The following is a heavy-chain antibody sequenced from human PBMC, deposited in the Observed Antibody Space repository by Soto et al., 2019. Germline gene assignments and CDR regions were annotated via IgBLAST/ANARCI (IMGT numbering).Heavy chain of an antibody. V-gene: IGHV1-2*02. D-gene: IGHD6-6*01. Sequence: ASVKVSCKASGYTFTDYYIHWVRQAPGRGLEWMGMINPTRGNTSFAQKFQGRVTMTRDTSTSTTYMELGSLRSDGTAVYYCARNRQEYSSPGDAFDFWGQGTRVPVSS. J-gene: IGHJ3*01. CDR2: INPTRGNT. CDR3: ARNRQEYSSPGDAFDF. CDR1: GYTFTDYY.